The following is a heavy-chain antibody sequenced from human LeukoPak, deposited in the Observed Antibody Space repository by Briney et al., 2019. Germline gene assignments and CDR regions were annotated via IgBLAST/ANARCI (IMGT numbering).Heavy chain of an antibody. D-gene: IGHD5-12*01. CDR3: ARGRSEYSGYDLPDY. Sequence: SETLSLTCSISGGSISSYYWSWIRQPPGKGLEWIGYIYYSGSTNYNPSLKSRVTISVDTSKNQFSLKLSSVTAADTAVYYCARGRSEYSGYDLPDYWGQGTLVTVSS. V-gene: IGHV4-59*08. CDR1: GGSISSYY. J-gene: IGHJ4*02. CDR2: IYYSGST.